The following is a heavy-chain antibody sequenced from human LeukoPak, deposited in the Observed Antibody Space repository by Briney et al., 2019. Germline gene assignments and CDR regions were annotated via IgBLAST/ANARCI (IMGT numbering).Heavy chain of an antibody. V-gene: IGHV3-23*01. CDR3: TKDWSASY. CDR1: GFTFSNFA. Sequence: GRSLRLSCAASGFTFSNFAMTWVRQAPGKGLQWVSAISENGDGRYHAGSVKGRFTISRDNSKNMLYLQMNSLRAEDTALYYCTKDWSASYWGQGTLVTVSS. CDR2: ISENGDGR. J-gene: IGHJ4*02.